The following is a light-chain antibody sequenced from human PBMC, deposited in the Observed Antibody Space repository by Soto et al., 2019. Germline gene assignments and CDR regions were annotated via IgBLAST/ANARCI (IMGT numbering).Light chain of an antibody. CDR3: QSYDISLTAYV. J-gene: IGLJ1*01. CDR1: SSNIGAGYD. Sequence: QSVLTQPPSVSGAPGQRVTISCTGSSSNIGAGYDVHWYQQRPGTAPKLLISANINRPSGVPDRFSGSRSGTSASLAITGLQADDEGDYFCQSYDISLTAYVFGTGTKVTVL. V-gene: IGLV1-40*01. CDR2: ANI.